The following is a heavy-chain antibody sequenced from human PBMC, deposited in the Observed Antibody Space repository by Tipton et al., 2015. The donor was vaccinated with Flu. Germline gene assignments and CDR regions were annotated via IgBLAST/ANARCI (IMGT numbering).Heavy chain of an antibody. CDR1: GGSISDGGYY. D-gene: IGHD3-22*01. CDR2: IYYGGST. V-gene: IGHV4-31*03. Sequence: TLSLTCTVSGGSISDGGYYWSWIRQHSGKGLEWIGSIYYGGSTYYHPSLKSRATVSIDTSKNQFSLKLSSVTAADTALYYCAREPYYYDSSGSLAYVFDYWGQGTLVTVSS. CDR3: AREPYYYDSSGSLAYVFDY. J-gene: IGHJ4*02.